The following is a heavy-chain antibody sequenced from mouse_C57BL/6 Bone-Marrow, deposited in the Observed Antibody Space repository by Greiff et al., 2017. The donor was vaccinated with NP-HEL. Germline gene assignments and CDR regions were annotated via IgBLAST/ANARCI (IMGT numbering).Heavy chain of an antibody. D-gene: IGHD1-1*01. CDR1: GYTFTSYW. CDR2: IDPSDSYT. CDR3: ARETTVVDQDWYFDV. V-gene: IGHV1-69*01. J-gene: IGHJ1*03. Sequence: QVQLQQPGAELVMPGASVKLSCKASGYTFTSYWMPWVKQRPGQGLEWIGEIDPSDSYTNYNQKFKGKSTLTVDKSSSTAYMQLSSLTSEDSAVYYCARETTVVDQDWYFDVWGTGTTVTVSS.